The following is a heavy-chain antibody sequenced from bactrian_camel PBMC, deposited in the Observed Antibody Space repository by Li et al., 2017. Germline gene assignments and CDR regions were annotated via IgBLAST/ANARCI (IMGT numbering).Heavy chain of an antibody. Sequence: DVQLVESGGGSVQAGGSLRLSCGASAHTDSPNCMGWFRQAPGKEREGVASSYIGDDSAYYADSVKGRFTIYRDNAKNTMYLEMNSLKPEDTAAYYCAASRGACSSWTWAPKYKYWGQGTQVTVS. J-gene: IGHJ4*01. CDR2: SYIGDDSA. D-gene: IGHD6*01. V-gene: IGHV3S40*01. CDR3: AASRGACSSWTWAPKYKY. CDR1: AHTDSPNC.